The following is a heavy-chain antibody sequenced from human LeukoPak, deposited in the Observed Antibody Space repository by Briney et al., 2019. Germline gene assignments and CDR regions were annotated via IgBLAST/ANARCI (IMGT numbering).Heavy chain of an antibody. J-gene: IGHJ4*02. Sequence: GGSLRLSCAASGFTFSSSAMSWVRQAPGKGLVWVSRLNSDGSTISYADSVKGRFTISRDNAKNTVYLQMNSLRAEDTAVYYCARDDYGDFGPDYWGQGTLVAVSS. CDR2: LNSDGSTI. CDR1: GFTFSSSA. V-gene: IGHV3-74*01. CDR3: ARDDYGDFGPDY. D-gene: IGHD4-17*01.